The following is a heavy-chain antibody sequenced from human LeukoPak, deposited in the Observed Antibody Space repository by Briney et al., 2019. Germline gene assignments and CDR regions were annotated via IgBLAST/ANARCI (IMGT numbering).Heavy chain of an antibody. V-gene: IGHV3-15*01. J-gene: IGHJ4*02. CDR2: IKRKPDGGTT. CDR3: ATQQPVFDY. CDR1: GFTFSNAL. Sequence: GGSLRLSCAASGFTFSNALMSGGRQAPGKGLEWVGQIKRKPDGGTTDYAAPVKGRFTISRDDSKNTLYLQMNSLKTEDTAVYYCATQQPVFDYWGLGTLVTVSS. D-gene: IGHD6-13*01.